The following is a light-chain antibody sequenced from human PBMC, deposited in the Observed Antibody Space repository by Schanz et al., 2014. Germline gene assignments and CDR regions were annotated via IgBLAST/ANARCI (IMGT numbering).Light chain of an antibody. Sequence: QSALIQPPSVSGSPGQSVTISCTGTSSGVGSYDYVSCYQQHPGTVPKPMIYNVNTQPSGVPDRFSGSKSGNTASLTISGLQAEDEADYYCCSYAGSYTVVFGGGTKLTVL. J-gene: IGLJ2*01. V-gene: IGLV2-11*01. CDR1: SSGVGSYDY. CDR3: CSYAGSYTVV. CDR2: NVN.